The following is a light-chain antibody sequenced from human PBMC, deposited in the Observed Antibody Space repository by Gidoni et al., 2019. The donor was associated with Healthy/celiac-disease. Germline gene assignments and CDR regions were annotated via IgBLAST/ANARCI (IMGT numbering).Light chain of an antibody. CDR2: GNS. V-gene: IGLV1-40*01. J-gene: IGLJ2*01. Sequence: QSVLTHPPSVSAAPGHRVTISCTGSSSNIGAGYDVHWYQQLPGTAPKLLIYGNSNRPSGVPDRFSGSKSGTSASLAITWLQAEDEADYYCQSYDSSLSGVVFGGGTKLTVL. CDR1: SSNIGAGYD. CDR3: QSYDSSLSGVV.